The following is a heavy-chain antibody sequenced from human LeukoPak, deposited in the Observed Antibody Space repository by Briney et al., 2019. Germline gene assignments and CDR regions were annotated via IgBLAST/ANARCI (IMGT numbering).Heavy chain of an antibody. CDR2: ISYDGSNK. Sequence: PGRSLRLSCAASGFTFSSYAMHWVRQAPGKGLEWVAVISYDGSNKYYADSVKGRFTISRDNSKNTLYLQMNSLRAEDTAVYYRAGDSVATITLDYWGQGTLVTVSS. V-gene: IGHV3-30*04. CDR1: GFTFSSYA. D-gene: IGHD5-12*01. CDR3: AGDSVATITLDY. J-gene: IGHJ4*02.